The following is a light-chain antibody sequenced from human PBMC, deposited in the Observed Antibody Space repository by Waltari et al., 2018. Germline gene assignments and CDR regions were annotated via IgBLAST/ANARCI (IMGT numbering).Light chain of an antibody. CDR2: GAP. Sequence: EIVLTQSPGTLSLSPGERATLSCRASQSASSSYLAWYQQKPGQAPSLLIYGAPSRTTGIPDRFSGSGSGTDFTLTISSLQPEDFATYYCQQADRLPLTFGGGTKVEIK. CDR1: QSASSSY. CDR3: QQADRLPLT. J-gene: IGKJ4*01. V-gene: IGKV3-20*01.